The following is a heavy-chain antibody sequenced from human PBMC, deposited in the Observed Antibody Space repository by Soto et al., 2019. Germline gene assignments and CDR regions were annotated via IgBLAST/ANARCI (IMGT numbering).Heavy chain of an antibody. CDR3: AKVYDSSGYYPRDYYGMDV. V-gene: IGHV3-30*18. CDR1: GFTFSSYG. CDR2: ISYDGSNK. J-gene: IGHJ6*02. Sequence: GGSLRLSCAASGFTFSSYGMHWVRQAPGKGLKWVAVISYDGSNKYYADYVKGRFTISRDNSKNTLYLQMNSLRVEDTAVYYCAKVYDSSGYYPRDYYGMDVWGQGTTVTVSS. D-gene: IGHD3-22*01.